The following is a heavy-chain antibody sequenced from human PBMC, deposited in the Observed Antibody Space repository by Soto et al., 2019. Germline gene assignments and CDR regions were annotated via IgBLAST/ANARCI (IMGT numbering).Heavy chain of an antibody. CDR3: ARDMVAVAGLSRLGYYYYGMDV. CDR1: GFTFSSYW. CDR2: INSDGSST. Sequence: GGSLRLSCAASGFTFSSYWMHWVRQAPGKGLVWVSRINSDGSSTSYADSVKGRFTISRDNAKNTLYLQMNSLRAEDTAVYYCARDMVAVAGLSRLGYYYYGMDVWGQGTTVTVSS. D-gene: IGHD6-19*01. V-gene: IGHV3-74*01. J-gene: IGHJ6*02.